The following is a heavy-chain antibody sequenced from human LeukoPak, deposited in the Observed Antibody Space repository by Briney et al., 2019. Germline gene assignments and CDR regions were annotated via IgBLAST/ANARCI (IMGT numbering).Heavy chain of an antibody. J-gene: IGHJ4*02. D-gene: IGHD5-12*01. V-gene: IGHV4-38-2*02. CDR1: GYSISSGYY. CDR2: IYHSGST. CDR3: ARDGSGGAITW. Sequence: KPSETLSLTCTVSGYSISSGYYWGWIRQPPGKGLEWIGSIYHSGSTYYNPSLKSRVTISVDTSKNQFSLKLSSVTAADTVVYYCARDGSGGAITWWGQGTLVTVSS.